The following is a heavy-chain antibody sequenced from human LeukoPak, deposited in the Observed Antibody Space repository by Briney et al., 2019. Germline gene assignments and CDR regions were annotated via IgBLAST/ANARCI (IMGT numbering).Heavy chain of an antibody. CDR2: IKQDGNEK. CDR3: ARESHSTYDY. Sequence: GGSLRLSCAASGFRFSSYWMSWARQAPGQGLEWVASIKQDGNEKYYVDSEKGRFTISKDNAKNSLYLQLNSLRAEDTALYYCARESHSTYDYWGQGILVTVSS. J-gene: IGHJ4*02. V-gene: IGHV3-7*01. CDR1: GFRFSSYW. D-gene: IGHD6-13*01.